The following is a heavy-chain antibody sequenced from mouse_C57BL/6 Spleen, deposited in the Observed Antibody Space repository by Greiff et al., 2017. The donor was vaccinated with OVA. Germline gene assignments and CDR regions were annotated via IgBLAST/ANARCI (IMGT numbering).Heavy chain of an antibody. CDR3: ARKSSRYYFDY. D-gene: IGHD1-1*01. CDR1: GYTFTSYW. J-gene: IGHJ2*01. V-gene: IGHV1-69*01. CDR2: IDPSDSYT. Sequence: QVQLKQPGAELVMPGASVKLSCKASGYTFTSYWMHWVKQRPGQGLEWIGEIDPSDSYTNYNQKFKGKSTLTVDKSSSTAYMQLSSLTSEDSAVYYCARKSSRYYFDYWGQGTTLTVSS.